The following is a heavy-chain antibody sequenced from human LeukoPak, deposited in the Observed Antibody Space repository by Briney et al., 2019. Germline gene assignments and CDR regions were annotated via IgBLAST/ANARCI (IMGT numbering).Heavy chain of an antibody. J-gene: IGHJ6*03. D-gene: IGHD4-11*01. CDR2: IKQDGSEK. V-gene: IGHV3-7*01. CDR3: ARDSFSVNYYYYMDV. Sequence: SGGSLRLSCAASGFTFSSYWMSWVRQAPGKGLEWVANIKQDGSEKYYVDSVKGRFTISRDNAKNTLYLQMNSLRAEDTAVYYCARDSFSVNYYYYMDVWGKGTTVTISS. CDR1: GFTFSSYW.